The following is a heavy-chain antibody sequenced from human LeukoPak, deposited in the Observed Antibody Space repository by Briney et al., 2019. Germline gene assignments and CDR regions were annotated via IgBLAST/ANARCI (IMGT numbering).Heavy chain of an antibody. J-gene: IGHJ4*02. Sequence: SETLSLTCTVSGGSISDYYWNWIRQPAGKRLEWIGRIFTSGSTNYNPSLKSRVTMSVDTSKNQFSLKLTSVTAADTAVYYCAKGGYCSADSCLKWGQGTLVTVSS. CDR2: IFTSGST. V-gene: IGHV4-4*07. CDR1: GGSISDYY. CDR3: AKGGYCSADSCLK. D-gene: IGHD2-15*01.